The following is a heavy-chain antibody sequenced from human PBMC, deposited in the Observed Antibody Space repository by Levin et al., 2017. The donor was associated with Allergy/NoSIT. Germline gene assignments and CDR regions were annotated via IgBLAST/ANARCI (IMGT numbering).Heavy chain of an antibody. J-gene: IGHJ3*02. CDR3: ARGSLVGAFDI. CDR1: GGSFSGYY. D-gene: IGHD3-16*01. V-gene: IGHV4-34*01. CDR2: INHSGST. Sequence: PSETLSLTCAVYGGSFSGYYWSWIRQPPGKGLEWIGEINHSGSTNYNPSLKSRVTISVDTSKNQFSLKLSSVTAADTAVYYCARGSLVGAFDIWGQGTMVTVSS.